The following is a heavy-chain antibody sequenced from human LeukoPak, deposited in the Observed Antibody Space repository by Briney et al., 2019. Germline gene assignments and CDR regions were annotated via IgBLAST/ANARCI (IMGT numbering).Heavy chain of an antibody. Sequence: ASVKVSCKASGYTFTSYDIIWVRQASGQGLEWMGWMNPNSGHTGYPHQFQGRVTMTRRPSISTAYMELTGLTFDDSAVYYCSRSFVGTRKRNDYWGQGTLVTVSS. V-gene: IGHV1-8*01. CDR2: MNPNSGHT. J-gene: IGHJ4*02. CDR1: GYTFTSYD. D-gene: IGHD1-1*01. CDR3: SRSFVGTRKRNDY.